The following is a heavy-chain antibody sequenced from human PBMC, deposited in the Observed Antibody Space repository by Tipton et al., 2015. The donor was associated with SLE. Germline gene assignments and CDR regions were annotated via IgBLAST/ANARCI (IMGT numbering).Heavy chain of an antibody. CDR3: ARDSYRFMDV. CDR2: IKQDGSEK. Sequence: SLRLSCAASKFTFGSYWMSWVRQAPGKGLEWVANIKQDGSEKYYVDSVKGRFTISRDNARNSLYLQMNSLRAEDTAVYYCARDSYRFMDVWGQGTTVTVSS. D-gene: IGHD2-2*01. J-gene: IGHJ6*02. V-gene: IGHV3-7*01. CDR1: KFTFGSYW.